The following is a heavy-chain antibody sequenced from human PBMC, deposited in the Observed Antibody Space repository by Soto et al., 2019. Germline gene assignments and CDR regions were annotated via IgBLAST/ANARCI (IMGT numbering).Heavy chain of an antibody. CDR1: GFTFSSYY. CDR3: ARASKSWAMVTTYYYYYMDV. V-gene: IGHV3-13*01. J-gene: IGHJ6*03. Sequence: EVQLVESGGGLVQPGGSLRLSCAASGFTFSSYYMHWVRQATGKGLEWVSAIGTAGDKYYPGSVKGRLAISRENAKNSLYLQMNSLRAGDTAVYYCARASKSWAMVTTYYYYYMDVWGKGTTVTVSS. D-gene: IGHD4-17*01. CDR2: IGTAGDK.